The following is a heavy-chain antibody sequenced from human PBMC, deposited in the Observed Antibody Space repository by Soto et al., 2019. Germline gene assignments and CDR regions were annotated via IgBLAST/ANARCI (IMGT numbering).Heavy chain of an antibody. CDR3: ARDLIVVVPAATYYYYGMDV. CDR2: ISSSSSYI. CDR1: GFTFSSYS. Sequence: VGSLRLSCAASGFTFSSYSMNWVRQAPGKGLEWVSSISSSSSYIYYADSVKGRFTISRDNAKNSLYLQMNSLRAEDTAVYYCARDLIVVVPAATYYYYGMDVWGQGTTVTVSS. D-gene: IGHD2-2*01. V-gene: IGHV3-21*01. J-gene: IGHJ6*02.